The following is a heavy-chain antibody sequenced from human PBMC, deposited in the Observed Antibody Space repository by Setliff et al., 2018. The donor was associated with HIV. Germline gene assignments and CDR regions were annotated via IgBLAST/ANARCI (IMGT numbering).Heavy chain of an antibody. J-gene: IGHJ4*02. CDR1: GSTFTDYY. Sequence: ASVKVSCKASGSTFTDYYIHWVRQAPGQGLEWMGWIYPNTGGTNYAQKFQGRVTMTRDTSISTAYMELSRLRSDDTAVYYCARSTTADWGQGTMVTAPQ. CDR2: IYPNTGGT. V-gene: IGHV1-2*02. CDR3: ARSTTAD. D-gene: IGHD4-17*01.